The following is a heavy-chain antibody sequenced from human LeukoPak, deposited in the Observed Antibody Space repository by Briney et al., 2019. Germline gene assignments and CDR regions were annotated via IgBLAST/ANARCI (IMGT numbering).Heavy chain of an antibody. CDR1: GFTFSSHG. V-gene: IGHV3-30*03. J-gene: IGHJ4*02. Sequence: PGGSLRLSCAASGFTFSSHGMHWVRQAPGKGLEWVAVISYDGSNKYYADSVKGRFTISRDNSKNTLYLQMNSLRAEDTAVYYCARANRWACELDYWGQGTLVTVSS. CDR2: ISYDGSNK. D-gene: IGHD1-26*01. CDR3: ARANRWACELDY.